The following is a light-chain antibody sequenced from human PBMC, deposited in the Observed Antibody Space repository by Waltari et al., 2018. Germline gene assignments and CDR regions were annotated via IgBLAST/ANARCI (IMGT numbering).Light chain of an antibody. Sequence: QSALTQPASVSGSPGQSNTISCTGTKDNIGSTHLVSWYQRHPGKAPKLILYELTKRPSGVSGRFSGSKSGNTAALTISGLQAEDESYFYCCTFAGYGIYVFGTGTVFTVL. CDR1: KDNIGSTHL. V-gene: IGLV2-23*02. CDR2: ELT. CDR3: CTFAGYGIYV. J-gene: IGLJ1*01.